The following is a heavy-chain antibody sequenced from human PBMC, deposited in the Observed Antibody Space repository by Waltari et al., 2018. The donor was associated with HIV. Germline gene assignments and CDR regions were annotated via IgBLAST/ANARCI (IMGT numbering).Heavy chain of an antibody. J-gene: IGHJ6*02. CDR3: ARSWRMSTRPHYFYGMDV. Sequence: QVQLQESGPGLLKPSETLSPTCTVPNAPIKATYWNCIRQPPGKGLEWIGYVYYGGGTSYNPSLHNRVTISQDTSKNHFSLKLTSVTAADTAVYYCARSWRMSTRPHYFYGMDVWGQGTTVTVSS. V-gene: IGHV4-59*01. CDR1: NAPIKATY. D-gene: IGHD6-6*01. CDR2: VYYGGGT.